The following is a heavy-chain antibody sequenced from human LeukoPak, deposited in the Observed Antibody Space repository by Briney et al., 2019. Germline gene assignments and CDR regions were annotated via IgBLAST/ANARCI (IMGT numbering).Heavy chain of an antibody. CDR3: ARVRNDGYDFDH. J-gene: IGHJ4*02. D-gene: IGHD5-12*01. CDR2: SRNKANNYTT. V-gene: IGHV3-72*01. Sequence: GGSLRLSCVVSGFTFSDHYMDWVRQAPGKGLEWVGRSRNKANNYTTEYAASVKGKFTISRDDSKNSLHLQMNSLKKEDTAVYYCARVRNDGYDFDHWGQGTLVTVSS. CDR1: GFTFSDHY.